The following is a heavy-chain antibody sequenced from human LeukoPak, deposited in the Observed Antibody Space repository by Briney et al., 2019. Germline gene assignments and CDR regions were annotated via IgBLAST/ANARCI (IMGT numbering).Heavy chain of an antibody. J-gene: IGHJ6*03. Sequence: SETLSLTCTVSGGSISSYYCSWIRQPQGKGLEWIGYIYYSGSTNYNPSLKSRVTISVDTSKNQFSLKLSSVTAADTAVYYCARVPCSSTSCYHYYYYMDVWGKGTTVTVSS. CDR2: IYYSGST. V-gene: IGHV4-59*01. CDR3: ARVPCSSTSCYHYYYYMDV. CDR1: GGSISSYY. D-gene: IGHD2-2*01.